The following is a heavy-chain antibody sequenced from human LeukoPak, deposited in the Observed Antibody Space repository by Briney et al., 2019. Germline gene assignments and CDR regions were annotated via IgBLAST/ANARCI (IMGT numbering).Heavy chain of an antibody. Sequence: GGSLRLSCAASGSTFSDYYMSWIRQAPGKGLEWVSYISSSGSTIYYADSVKGRFTISRDNAKNSLYLQMNSLRAEDTAVYYCARDISGYSHDAFDIWGQGTMVTVSS. CDR3: ARDISGYSHDAFDI. V-gene: IGHV3-11*01. J-gene: IGHJ3*02. CDR2: ISSSGSTI. D-gene: IGHD3-22*01. CDR1: GSTFSDYY.